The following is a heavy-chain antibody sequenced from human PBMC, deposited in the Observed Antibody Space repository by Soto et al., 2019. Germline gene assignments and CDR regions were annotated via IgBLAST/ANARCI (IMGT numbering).Heavy chain of an antibody. J-gene: IGHJ6*02. Sequence: QVQLQESGPGLVKPSETLSLTRTVSGGSVSSGSYYWSWIRQPPGKGLEWIGYIYYSGSTNYNPSLKSRVTISVDTSKNQFSLKLSSVTAADTAVYYCARESDYYYYGMDVWGQGTTVTVSS. CDR2: IYYSGST. V-gene: IGHV4-61*01. CDR3: ARESDYYYYGMDV. CDR1: GGSVSSGSYY.